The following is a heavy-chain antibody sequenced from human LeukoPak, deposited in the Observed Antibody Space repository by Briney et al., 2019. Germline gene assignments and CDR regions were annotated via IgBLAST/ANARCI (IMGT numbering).Heavy chain of an antibody. CDR2: FDPEDGET. CDR3: ATVGRVVVAATPGYYYGMDV. Sequence: ASVKVSCKVSGYTLTELSMHWVRQDPGKGLEWMGGFDPEDGETIYAQKFQGRVTMTEDTSTDTAYMELSSLRSEDTAVYYCATVGRVVVAATPGYYYGMDVWGQGTTVTVSS. D-gene: IGHD2-15*01. CDR1: GYTLTELS. V-gene: IGHV1-24*01. J-gene: IGHJ6*02.